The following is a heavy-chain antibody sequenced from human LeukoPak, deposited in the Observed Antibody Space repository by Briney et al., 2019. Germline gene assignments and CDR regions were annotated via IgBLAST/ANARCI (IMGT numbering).Heavy chain of an antibody. D-gene: IGHD1-14*01. CDR1: GFTFGNSW. J-gene: IGHJ3*01. CDR3: VVVVEPPDSDGFDV. Sequence: GGSLRLSCAASGFTFGNSWVHWVRQAPGKGLVWVSLVNADGSTTTYADSVKGRFTISRDNARNTLSLQMNSLTIEDTAVYYCVVVVEPPDSDGFDVWGQGTMITVSS. CDR2: VNADGSTT. V-gene: IGHV3-74*01.